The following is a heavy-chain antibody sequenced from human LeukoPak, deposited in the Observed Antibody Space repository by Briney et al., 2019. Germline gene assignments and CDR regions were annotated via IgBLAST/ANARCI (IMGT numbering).Heavy chain of an antibody. CDR2: INQDGSET. D-gene: IGHD3-22*01. Sequence: GGSLRLSCAASGFTFSNYWMSWVRQAPGKGLEWLANINQDGSETYYVDSVKGRFTISRDNGKNSLYLQINSLRADDTAVYYCARDQGSMIVVPTTNWYFDLWGRGTLVTVSS. CDR3: ARDQGSMIVVPTTNWYFDL. CDR1: GFTFSNYW. J-gene: IGHJ2*01. V-gene: IGHV3-7*01.